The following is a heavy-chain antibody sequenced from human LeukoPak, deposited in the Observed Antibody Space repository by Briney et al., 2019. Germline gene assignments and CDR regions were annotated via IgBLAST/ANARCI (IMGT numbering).Heavy chain of an antibody. CDR3: ARSTELRLGELSFEDY. CDR1: GYTFTAYY. V-gene: IGHV1-2*02. Sequence: EASVKVSCKASGYTFTAYYLHWMRQAPGQGLEWMGWINPSTSGTNYAQKFQGRVTMTRDTSINTAYMELSGLRSDDTAVYYCARSTELRLGELSFEDYWGQGTLVTVSS. D-gene: IGHD3-16*02. J-gene: IGHJ4*02. CDR2: INPSTSGT.